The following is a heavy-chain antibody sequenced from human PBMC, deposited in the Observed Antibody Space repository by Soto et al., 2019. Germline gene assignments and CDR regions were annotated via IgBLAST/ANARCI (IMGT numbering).Heavy chain of an antibody. J-gene: IGHJ4*02. Sequence: EVQLVESGGGLVQPGGSLRFSCAASGFPFINFWWTWVRKPPGKGLGWVANIKQDGSETYYVDSVKGRFTISRDNAKNSVYLQMNSLRAEDTAVYYCAREVGATYWGQGTLVTVSS. CDR1: GFPFINFW. V-gene: IGHV3-7*01. D-gene: IGHD1-26*01. CDR2: IKQDGSET. CDR3: AREVGATY.